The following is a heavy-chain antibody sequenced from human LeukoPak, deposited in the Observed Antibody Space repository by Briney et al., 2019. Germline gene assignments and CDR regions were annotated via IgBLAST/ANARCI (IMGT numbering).Heavy chain of an antibody. D-gene: IGHD3-22*01. Sequence: ASVKVSCKASGYTFTSYDINWVRQATGQGLEWMGWMNPNSGNTGYAQKFQGRVTMTRNTSISTAYMELSSLRSEDTAVYYCASDYLRNYYDSSGYYSPLDYWGQGTLVTVSS. J-gene: IGHJ4*02. CDR2: MNPNSGNT. CDR1: GYTFTSYD. CDR3: ASDYLRNYYDSSGYYSPLDY. V-gene: IGHV1-8*01.